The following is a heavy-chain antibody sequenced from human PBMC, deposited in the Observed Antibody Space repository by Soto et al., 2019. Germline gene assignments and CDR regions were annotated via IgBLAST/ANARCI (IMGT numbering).Heavy chain of an antibody. CDR3: ARDRYYYYDTSGYFSY. Sequence: QVQLVQSGAEVKKPGASMRVSCRTSGYTFTSHFIHWVRQAPGQGLEWMGGINTGNGNTRYSETFEGRVTITRDTSANTVYMELSSLRSEDTAVYYCARDRYYYYDTSGYFSYWGQGTLVTVSS. CDR2: INTGNGNT. CDR1: GYTFTSHF. D-gene: IGHD3-22*01. J-gene: IGHJ4*02. V-gene: IGHV1-3*04.